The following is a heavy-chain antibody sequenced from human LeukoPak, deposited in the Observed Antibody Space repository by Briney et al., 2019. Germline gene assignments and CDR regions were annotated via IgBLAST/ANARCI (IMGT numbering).Heavy chain of an antibody. CDR3: ARVFRDSYYYYYTDV. CDR1: GFTFSNYE. CDR2: ISSGGTTI. V-gene: IGHV3-48*03. J-gene: IGHJ6*03. Sequence: GGALRLSCEASGFTFSNYEMNWVRQAPGKGLEWLSYISSGGTTIYYADSLKGRFTISRDNAKSSLYLQMNSLRAEDTAVYYCARVFRDSYYYYYTDVWGKGTTVTVSS.